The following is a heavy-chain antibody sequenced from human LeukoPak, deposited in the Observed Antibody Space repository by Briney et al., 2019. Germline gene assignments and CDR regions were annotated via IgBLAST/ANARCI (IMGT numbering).Heavy chain of an antibody. CDR2: IRYDGSNK. Sequence: GGSLRLSCAASGFTFSSYGMHWIRQAPGKGLEWVAFIRYDGSNKYYADSVKGRFTISRDNSKNTLYLQMNSLRAEDTAVYYCAKDTPSLVGAIPGYYFDYWGQGTLVTVSS. V-gene: IGHV3-30*02. CDR1: GFTFSSYG. J-gene: IGHJ4*02. D-gene: IGHD1-26*01. CDR3: AKDTPSLVGAIPGYYFDY.